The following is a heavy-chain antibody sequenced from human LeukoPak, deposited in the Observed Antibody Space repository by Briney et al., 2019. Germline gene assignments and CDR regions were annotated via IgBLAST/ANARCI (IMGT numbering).Heavy chain of an antibody. CDR3: ARATVTTSQLPDY. CDR2: ISSRGNTI. Sequence: GGSLRLSCAASGFTFSDYYMSWIRQAPGKGLEWVSYISSRGNTIYYADSVKGRFTISRDNAKNSLYLQMNSLRADDTAVYYCARATVTTSQLPDYWGQGTLVTVSS. CDR1: GFTFSDYY. D-gene: IGHD4-17*01. V-gene: IGHV3-11*04. J-gene: IGHJ4*02.